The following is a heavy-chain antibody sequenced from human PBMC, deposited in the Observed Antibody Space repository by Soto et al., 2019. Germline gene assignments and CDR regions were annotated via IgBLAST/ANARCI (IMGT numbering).Heavy chain of an antibody. Sequence: EVQLVESGGGLVQPGGSLRLSCAASGFTFIGYWMHWVRQGPGKGLVWVSRINNDGSDTTYADSVKGRFTIPRDNAKNMLYLQMNSLRVDDTAVYYCARDESMVRERWFDPWGQGTLVTVSS. CDR2: INNDGSDT. V-gene: IGHV3-74*01. CDR3: ARDESMVRERWFDP. CDR1: GFTFIGYW. J-gene: IGHJ5*02. D-gene: IGHD1-26*01.